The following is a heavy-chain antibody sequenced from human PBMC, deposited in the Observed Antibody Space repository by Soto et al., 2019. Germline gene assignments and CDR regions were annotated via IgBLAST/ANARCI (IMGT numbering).Heavy chain of an antibody. Sequence: QVQLVQSGAEVKKPGASVKVSCKASGYTFTSYGISWVRQXPGQGLEWMGWISAYNGNTNYAQKLQGRVTMTTDTXXXXXXXXXXXXXXXXXXXXXXXXXXPPVDYWGQGTLVTVSS. V-gene: IGHV1-18*01. CDR3: XXXXPPVDY. CDR1: GYTFTSYG. J-gene: IGHJ4*02. CDR2: ISAYNGNT.